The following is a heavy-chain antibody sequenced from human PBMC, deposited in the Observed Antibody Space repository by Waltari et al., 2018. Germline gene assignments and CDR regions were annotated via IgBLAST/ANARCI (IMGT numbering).Heavy chain of an antibody. CDR2: ISYRGAS. V-gene: IGHV4-31*03. D-gene: IGHD3-3*01. Sequence: QVQLRESGPGLFKPSQTLSLSCSVAGGSINGGGTYWNWIRQQPGRGLEWIGYISYRGASHNPPSPKTRVTRSVDTSRNHFYLHLRSVRAADTAIYFCARGYDFWRVSQLQWTLDFWGQGILVSVSA. CDR1: GGSINGGGTY. CDR3: ARGYDFWRVSQLQWTLDF. J-gene: IGHJ4*02.